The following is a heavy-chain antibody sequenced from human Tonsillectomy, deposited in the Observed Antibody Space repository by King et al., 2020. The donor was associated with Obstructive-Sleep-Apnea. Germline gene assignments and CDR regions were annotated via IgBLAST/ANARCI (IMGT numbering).Heavy chain of an antibody. J-gene: IGHJ4*02. Sequence: VQLVESGGGVVQPGRSLRLSCAASGFTFSSYAMHWVRQAPGKGLEWVAVISYDGSNKYYTDSVKGRFTISRDNCKNTLYLQLNSLRAEDTAVYYCARALEYYYDYSGYYPLSYYFDYWGQGTLVTVSS. CDR1: GFTFSSYA. CDR2: ISYDGSNK. D-gene: IGHD3-22*01. CDR3: ARALEYYYDYSGYYPLSYYFDY. V-gene: IGHV3-30*04.